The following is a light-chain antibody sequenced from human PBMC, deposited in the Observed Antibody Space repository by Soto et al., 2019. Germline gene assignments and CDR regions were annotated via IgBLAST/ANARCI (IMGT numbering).Light chain of an antibody. CDR1: SSNIGAGYD. V-gene: IGLV1-40*01. Sequence: QSVLTQPPSVAGAPGQRVTISCTGSSSNIGAGYDVHWYQQLPGRAPKLLIYGNKNRPSGVPDRFSGSKSGTSASLAITGLQAEDEADYYCQSYDTSLSGFYVFGTGTKVTVL. J-gene: IGLJ1*01. CDR3: QSYDTSLSGFYV. CDR2: GNK.